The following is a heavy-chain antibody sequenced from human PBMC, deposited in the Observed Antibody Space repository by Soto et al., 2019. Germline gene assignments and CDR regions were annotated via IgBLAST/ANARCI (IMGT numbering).Heavy chain of an antibody. V-gene: IGHV4-59*01. CDR2: IYYSGST. CDR1: GGSSSSYY. J-gene: IGHJ4*02. Sequence: LETLSLTCTVSGGSSSSYYWSWIRQPPGKGLEWIGYIYYSGSTNYNPSLKSRVTISVDTSKNQFSLKLSSVTAADTAVYYCARAPTVLSGSFRFDYWGQGTLVTVSS. CDR3: ARAPTVLSGSFRFDY. D-gene: IGHD1-26*01.